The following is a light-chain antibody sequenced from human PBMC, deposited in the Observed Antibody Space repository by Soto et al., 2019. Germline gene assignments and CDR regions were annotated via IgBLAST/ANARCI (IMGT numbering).Light chain of an antibody. V-gene: IGKV1-9*01. CDR2: AAS. Sequence: IHLPQSPSSLSASVGDRVTITCRAGQGIGSYLAWYQQKPGEAPKLLIFAASTLQSGVPSRFSGSGSGTDFTLTISSLQAEDFATYYCQQLSTYPSTFGGGTKVDIK. CDR3: QQLSTYPST. J-gene: IGKJ4*01. CDR1: QGIGSY.